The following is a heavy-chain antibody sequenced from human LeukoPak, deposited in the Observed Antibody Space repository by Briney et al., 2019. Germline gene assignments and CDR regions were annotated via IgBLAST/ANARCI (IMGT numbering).Heavy chain of an antibody. J-gene: IGHJ4*02. D-gene: IGHD5-18*01. CDR2: IYHGGST. CDR1: GGSISSGGYY. V-gene: IGHV4-30-2*01. CDR3: ARDYGYSSGLFFDY. Sequence: SETLSLTCTVSGGSISSGGYYWSWIRQPPGKGLEWIGYIYHGGSTYYSPSLKSRVTISVDRSKNQFSLKLSSVTAADTAVYYCARDYGYSSGLFFDYWGQGTLVTVSS.